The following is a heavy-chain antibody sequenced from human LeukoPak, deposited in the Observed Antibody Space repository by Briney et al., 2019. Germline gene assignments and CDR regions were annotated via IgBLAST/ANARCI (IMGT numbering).Heavy chain of an antibody. D-gene: IGHD1-1*01. CDR2: IYHTGST. CDR3: ARGDNWNEDFDY. Sequence: SETLSLTCTVSGYSISSGHYWGWIRQPPGKGLEWIGHIYHTGSTYYNPSLRSRVTMSVDPSNNQFSLKLTSVTAADTAVYFCARGDNWNEDFDYWGQGTLVTVSS. CDR1: GYSISSGHY. V-gene: IGHV4-38-2*02. J-gene: IGHJ4*02.